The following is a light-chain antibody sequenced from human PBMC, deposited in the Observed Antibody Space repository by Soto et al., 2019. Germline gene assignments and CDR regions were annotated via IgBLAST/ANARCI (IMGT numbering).Light chain of an antibody. CDR1: QSINNR. J-gene: IGKJ1*01. V-gene: IGKV1-5*01. CDR2: DAS. Sequence: IQMTQSPSTLSASIGDRVTITCRASQSINNRLAWYQQMPGKAPNLLIYDASSLESGVPSRLRGSGSEKEFTLTISGLQPDDFATHYCQQFIDGRTFGQGTKVDIX. CDR3: QQFIDGRT.